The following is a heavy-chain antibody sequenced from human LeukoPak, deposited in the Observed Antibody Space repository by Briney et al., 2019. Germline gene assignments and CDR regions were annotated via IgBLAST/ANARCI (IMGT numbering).Heavy chain of an antibody. CDR3: ARRPGGYYDYYYMDV. V-gene: IGHV1-8*02. J-gene: IGHJ6*03. D-gene: IGHD2-15*01. CDR1: GYTFTGYY. Sequence: ASVKVSCKASGYTFTGYYMHWVRQAPGQGLEWMGRINPNSGNTGYAQKFQGRVTMTRNTSISTAYMELSSLRSEDTAVYYCARRPGGYYDYYYMDVWGKGTTVTVSS. CDR2: INPNSGNT.